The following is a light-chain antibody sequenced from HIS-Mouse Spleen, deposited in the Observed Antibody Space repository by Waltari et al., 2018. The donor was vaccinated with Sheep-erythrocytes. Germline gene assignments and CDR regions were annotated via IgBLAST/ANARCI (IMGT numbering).Light chain of an antibody. CDR3: CSYAGSSTPWV. CDR1: SRDVGSYNL. J-gene: IGLJ3*02. V-gene: IGLV2-23*01. CDR2: EGG. Sequence: QSALTQPASVSGSPGQSITISCTGTSRDVGSYNLVPWYQQHPGKAPKLMIYEGGKRTSGVYNRFSGSKSGNTASLTISGLQAEDEADYYCCSYAGSSTPWVFGGGTKLTVL.